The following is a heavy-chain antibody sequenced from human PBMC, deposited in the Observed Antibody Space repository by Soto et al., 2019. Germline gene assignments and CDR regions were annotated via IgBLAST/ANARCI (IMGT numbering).Heavy chain of an antibody. V-gene: IGHV5-51*01. CDR1: GYSFTSYW. CDR2: IYPGDSDT. Sequence: LQISCQGSGYSFTSYWIGWVRQMPGKGLEWMGIIYPGDSDTRYSPSFQGQVTISADKSISTAYLQWSSLKASDTAMYYCARRMRDYYDSSGYGYGMDVWGQGTTVTVSS. J-gene: IGHJ6*02. CDR3: ARRMRDYYDSSGYGYGMDV. D-gene: IGHD3-22*01.